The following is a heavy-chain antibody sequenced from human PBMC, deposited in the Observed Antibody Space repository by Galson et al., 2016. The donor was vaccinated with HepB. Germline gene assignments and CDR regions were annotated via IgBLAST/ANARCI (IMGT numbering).Heavy chain of an antibody. J-gene: IGHJ6*02. CDR2: ISASSGTI. CDR3: ARPYTYYFGSGSYFDVLHYGMDV. CDR1: GFRFSDYN. Sequence: SLRLSCAASGFRFSDYNMNWVRQAPGRGLEWVAYISASSGTIYYADSVKGRFTISRDNANNSLSLQMNSLRAEDTAFYYCARPYTYYFGSGSYFDVLHYGMDVWGQGTTVTVPS. V-gene: IGHV3-48*01. D-gene: IGHD3-10*01.